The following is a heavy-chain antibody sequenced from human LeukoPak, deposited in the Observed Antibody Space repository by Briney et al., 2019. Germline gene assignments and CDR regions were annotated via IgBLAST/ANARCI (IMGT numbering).Heavy chain of an antibody. D-gene: IGHD6-13*01. CDR3: AKSHLIAAAD. Sequence: GGSLRLSCAASGFTFSSYGMHWVRQAPGKGLEWVAVISYDGSNKYYADSVKGRFTISRDDSKNTLYLQMNSLRAEDTAVYYCAKSHLIAAADWGQGTLVTVSS. CDR1: GFTFSSYG. CDR2: ISYDGSNK. J-gene: IGHJ4*02. V-gene: IGHV3-30*18.